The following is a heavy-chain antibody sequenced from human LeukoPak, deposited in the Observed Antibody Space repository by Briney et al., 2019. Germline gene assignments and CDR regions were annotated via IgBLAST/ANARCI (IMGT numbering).Heavy chain of an antibody. CDR1: GFTFSSYS. D-gene: IGHD3-3*01. J-gene: IGHJ4*02. CDR2: ISSSSTI. Sequence: PGGSLRLSCAASGFTFSSYSMNWVRQAPGKGLEWVSYISSSSTIYYADSVKGRFTISRDNAKNSLYLQMNSLRAEDTAVYYCARDSSYDFWSGYLDWGQGTLVTVSS. V-gene: IGHV3-48*01. CDR3: ARDSSYDFWSGYLD.